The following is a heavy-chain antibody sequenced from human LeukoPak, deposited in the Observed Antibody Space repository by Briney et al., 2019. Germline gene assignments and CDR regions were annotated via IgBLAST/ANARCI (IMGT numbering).Heavy chain of an antibody. CDR1: GGSISSSSYY. V-gene: IGHV4-39*01. Sequence: PSETLSLTCTVSGGSISSSSYYWGWIRQPPGKGLEWIGTIYYTGSTYYNPSLKSRVTISVDTSKDQFSLKLSSVTAADTAVYYCVVVAAALNWFDPWGQGTLVTVSS. CDR2: IYYTGST. J-gene: IGHJ5*02. CDR3: VVVAAALNWFDP. D-gene: IGHD6-13*01.